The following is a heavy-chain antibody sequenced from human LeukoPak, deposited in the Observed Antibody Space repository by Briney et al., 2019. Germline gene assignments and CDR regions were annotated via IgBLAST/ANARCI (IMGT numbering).Heavy chain of an antibody. J-gene: IGHJ5*02. CDR1: RYNFTSYW. Sequence: GESGKISGKGSRYNFTSYWISGVRQMPGKGVEWMGRTDPPDSYTNHSPSFQGPVTISADKSISTAYLQWSSLKASDTAMYYCARHSISSGWSFDLWGQGTLVTVSS. CDR2: TDPPDSYT. V-gene: IGHV5-10-1*01. D-gene: IGHD6-19*01. CDR3: ARHSISSGWSFDL.